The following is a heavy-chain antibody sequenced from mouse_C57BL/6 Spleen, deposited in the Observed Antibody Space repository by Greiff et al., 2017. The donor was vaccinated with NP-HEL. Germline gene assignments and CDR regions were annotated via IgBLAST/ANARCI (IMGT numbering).Heavy chain of an antibody. CDR3: ARSEITTVVAKEGFAY. CDR1: GYTFTSYW. J-gene: IGHJ3*01. D-gene: IGHD1-1*01. V-gene: IGHV1-69*01. CDR2: IDPSDSYT. Sequence: QVQLQQPGTELVKPGASVKLSCKASGYTFTSYWMHWVKQRPGQGLEWIGEIDPSDSYTNYNQKLKGKSTLTVDKSSSTAYMQLSSLTSEDSAVYYCARSEITTVVAKEGFAYWGQGTLVTVSA.